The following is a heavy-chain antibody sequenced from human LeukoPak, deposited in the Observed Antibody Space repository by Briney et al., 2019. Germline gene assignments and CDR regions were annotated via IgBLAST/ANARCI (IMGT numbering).Heavy chain of an antibody. CDR2: IKQDGSEK. J-gene: IGHJ4*02. Sequence: PGGSLRLSCAASGFTFSSYWMSWVRQAPGKGLEWVANIKQDGSEKYYVDSVEGRFTISRDNAKNSLYLQMNSLRAEDTAVYYCARMLSSGWYREFDYWGQGTLVTVSS. V-gene: IGHV3-7*01. CDR1: GFTFSSYW. D-gene: IGHD6-19*01. CDR3: ARMLSSGWYREFDY.